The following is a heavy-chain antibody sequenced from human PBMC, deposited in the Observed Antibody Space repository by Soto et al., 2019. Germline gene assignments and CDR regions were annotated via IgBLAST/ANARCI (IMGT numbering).Heavy chain of an antibody. CDR1: GGSFSGYY. CDR2: INHSGST. D-gene: IGHD6-13*01. CDR3: ARGGSSSWYPYYYYYYMDV. V-gene: IGHV4-34*01. Sequence: QVQLQQWGAGLLKPSETLSLTCAVYGGSFSGYYWSWIRQPPGKGLEWIGEINHSGSTNYNPSLKSRVTISVDTSKNQFCLKLSSVTAADTAVYYCARGGSSSWYPYYYYYYMDVWGKGTTVTVSS. J-gene: IGHJ6*03.